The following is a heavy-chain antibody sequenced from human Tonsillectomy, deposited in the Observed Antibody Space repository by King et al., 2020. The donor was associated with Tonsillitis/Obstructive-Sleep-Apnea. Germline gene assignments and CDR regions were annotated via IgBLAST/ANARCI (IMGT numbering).Heavy chain of an antibody. V-gene: IGHV3-11*06. J-gene: IGHJ4*02. D-gene: IGHD6-6*01. CDR3: ARGSIAALYYFDY. CDR2: ISSSSSYT. CDR1: GFTFSDYY. Sequence: VQLVESGGGLVKPGGSLRLSYAASGFTFSDYYMSWIRQAPGKGLEWVSYISSSSSYTNYADSVKGRFTISRDNAKNSLYLQMNSLRAEDTAVYYCARGSIAALYYFDYWGQGTLVTVSS.